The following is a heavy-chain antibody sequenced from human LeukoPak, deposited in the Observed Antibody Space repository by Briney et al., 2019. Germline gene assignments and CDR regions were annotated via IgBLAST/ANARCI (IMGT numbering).Heavy chain of an antibody. Sequence: GGSLRLSCAASGFTFSNYWMHWVRQAPGKGLEWVSRINERATIISYADSVKGRFTISRENAGNTLYLQMNSLTAEDTAVYYCVRDLILVWTPGDDFDHWGQETLVTVSS. CDR1: GFTFSNYW. CDR3: VRDLILVWTPGDDFDH. CDR2: INERATII. D-gene: IGHD3-16*01. V-gene: IGHV3-74*01. J-gene: IGHJ4*02.